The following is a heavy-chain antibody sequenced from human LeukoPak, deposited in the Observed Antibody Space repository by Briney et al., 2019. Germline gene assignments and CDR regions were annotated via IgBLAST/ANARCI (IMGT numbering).Heavy chain of an antibody. CDR2: IGGGGYST. V-gene: IGHV3-23*01. J-gene: IGHJ6*02. D-gene: IGHD6-19*01. CDR3: AKGSVSMAGTPGDV. CDR1: GFSFSSYV. Sequence: GGSLRLAWAASGFSFSSYVMKWVRQAPGEGREWVATIGGGGYSTYYADSVKGRLTISRDNSKNTLFLQMNSLRAEDTAIYYCAKGSVSMAGTPGDVWGQGTTVTVSS.